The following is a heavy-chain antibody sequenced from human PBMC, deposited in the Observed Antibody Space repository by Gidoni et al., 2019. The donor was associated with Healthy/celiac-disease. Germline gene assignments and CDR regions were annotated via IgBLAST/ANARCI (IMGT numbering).Heavy chain of an antibody. J-gene: IGHJ4*02. V-gene: IGHV3-30*18. Sequence: QVQLVESGGVVVQPGRSRRLSCTASGFTFSSFCMHWVLQAPGQGLEWVAVITYDGSNKYYAESVNGRFTISRDNSKNTLYLQMNSLRAEDTAVYYCAKGYYYGSGTPEGFDYWGQGTLVTVSS. CDR1: GFTFSSFC. CDR3: AKGYYYGSGTPEGFDY. D-gene: IGHD3-10*01. CDR2: ITYDGSNK.